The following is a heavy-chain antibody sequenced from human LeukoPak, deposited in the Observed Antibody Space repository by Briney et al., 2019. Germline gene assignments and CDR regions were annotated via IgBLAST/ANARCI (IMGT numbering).Heavy chain of an antibody. V-gene: IGHV3-7*01. J-gene: IGHJ6*02. Sequence: GGSLRLSCVASEFTFSSYWMNWVRQAPGKGLEWVANIKQDGSEKYYVDSVKGRFTISRDNAKNSLYLQMNSLTAEDTAAYYCTRDYSGSRNYFYYYGMHVWGQGTTVTVSS. D-gene: IGHD3-10*01. CDR1: EFTFSSYW. CDR3: TRDYSGSRNYFYYYGMHV. CDR2: IKQDGSEK.